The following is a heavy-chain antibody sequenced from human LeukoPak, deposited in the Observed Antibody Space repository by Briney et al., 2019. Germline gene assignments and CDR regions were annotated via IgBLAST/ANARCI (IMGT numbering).Heavy chain of an antibody. J-gene: IGHJ6*02. CDR3: ARMYCSRGSCYPLFYYYALDV. V-gene: IGHV1-18*01. Sequence: GASVKVSCKASGYTFTMNGISWVRQAPGQGLEWMGWTSTYNDKTNYARRLQGRVTMTTDTSTSTAYMELRSLRSDDTAVYYCARMYCSRGSCYPLFYYYALDVWGQGTTVTVSS. CDR2: TSTYNDKT. D-gene: IGHD2-15*01. CDR1: GYTFTMNG.